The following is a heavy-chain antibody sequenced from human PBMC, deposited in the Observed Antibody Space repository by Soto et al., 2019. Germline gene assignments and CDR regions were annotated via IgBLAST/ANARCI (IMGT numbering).Heavy chain of an antibody. J-gene: IGHJ5*02. V-gene: IGHV4-34*01. CDR3: ARGFHYDFWSGYYTVQGFDP. CDR1: GGSCSGYY. D-gene: IGHD3-3*01. CDR2: INHSGST. Sequence: SETQSLTSAVYGGSCSGYYGSWIRQPPGKGLEWIGEINHSGSTNYNPSLKSRVTISVDTSKNQFSLKLSSVTAADTAVYYCARGFHYDFWSGYYTVQGFDPWGQGTLVTVSS.